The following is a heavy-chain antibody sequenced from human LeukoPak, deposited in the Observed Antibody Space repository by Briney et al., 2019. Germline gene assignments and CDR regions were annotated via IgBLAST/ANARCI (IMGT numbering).Heavy chain of an antibody. D-gene: IGHD5-12*01. J-gene: IGHJ4*02. CDR3: ASYSGYAQ. V-gene: IGHV1-8*03. Sequence: ASVKVSCKASGYTFTSYDVDWVRQATGQGLEWMGWMNPNSGNTGYAQKFQGRVTISRNTSITTAYMELSGLTSEDTAVYYCASYSGYAQWGQGTLVTVSS. CDR2: MNPNSGNT. CDR1: GYTFTSYD.